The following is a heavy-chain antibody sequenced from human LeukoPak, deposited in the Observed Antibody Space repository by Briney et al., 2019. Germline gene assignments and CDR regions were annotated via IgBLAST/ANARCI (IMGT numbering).Heavy chain of an antibody. CDR3: ARGRVAALLDY. V-gene: IGHV4-59*08. Sequence: PSETLSLTCTVSGGSISSYYWSWIGQPPGKGLEWIGYIYYSGSTNYNPSLKSRVTISVDTSKNQFSLKLSSVTAADTAVYYCARGRVAALLDYWGQGTLVTVSS. D-gene: IGHD2-15*01. J-gene: IGHJ4*02. CDR1: GGSISSYY. CDR2: IYYSGST.